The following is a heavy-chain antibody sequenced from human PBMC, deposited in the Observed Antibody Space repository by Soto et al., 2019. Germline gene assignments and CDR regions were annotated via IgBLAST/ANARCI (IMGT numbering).Heavy chain of an antibody. CDR3: ARGGDTVTTSVYFDY. D-gene: IGHD4-17*01. Sequence: SETLSLTCTFSGGSISSGGYYWSWIRQHPGKGLEWIGYIYYSGSTYYNPSLKSRVTISVDTSKNQFSLKLSSVTAADTAVYYCARGGDTVTTSVYFDYWGQGTLVTVSS. J-gene: IGHJ4*02. V-gene: IGHV4-31*03. CDR1: GGSISSGGYY. CDR2: IYYSGST.